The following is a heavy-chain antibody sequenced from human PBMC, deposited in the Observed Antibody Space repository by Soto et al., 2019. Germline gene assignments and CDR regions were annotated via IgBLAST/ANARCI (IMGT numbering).Heavy chain of an antibody. Sequence: PSQTLSLTCAISGDSVSSNSAAWNWIRQSPSRGLEWLGRTYYRSKWYNDYAVSVKSRITINPDTSKNQFSLQLNSVTPEDTAVYYCAREVPAATTYYYYYYMDVWGKGTTVTVSS. D-gene: IGHD2-2*01. V-gene: IGHV6-1*01. CDR1: GDSVSSNSAA. J-gene: IGHJ6*03. CDR2: TYYRSKWYN. CDR3: AREVPAATTYYYYYYMDV.